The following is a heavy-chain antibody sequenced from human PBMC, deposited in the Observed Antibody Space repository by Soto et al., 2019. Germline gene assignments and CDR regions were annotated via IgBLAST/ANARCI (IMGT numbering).Heavy chain of an antibody. J-gene: IGHJ3*02. V-gene: IGHV4-34*01. CDR2: INHSGST. CDR3: ARSPYDILSSYLDAFDI. Sequence: QVQLQQWGAGLLKPSETLSLTCAVYGGSFSGYYWSWIRQPPGKGLEWIGQINHSGSTNYNPSLRSRVNISVDTSKHQFSLKLSSVTAADTAVYYCARSPYDILSSYLDAFDIWGKGTMVTVSS. CDR1: GGSFSGYY. D-gene: IGHD3-9*01.